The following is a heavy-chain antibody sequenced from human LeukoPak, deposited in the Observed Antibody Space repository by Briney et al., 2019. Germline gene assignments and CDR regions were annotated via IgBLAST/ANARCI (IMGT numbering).Heavy chain of an antibody. CDR2: INPKSGDT. D-gene: IGHD3-16*01. V-gene: IGHV1-2*02. CDR3: ARNGGMPRRLDY. J-gene: IGHJ4*02. Sequence: ASVKVSCKASGYTFTGYYIHWVRQAPGQGLEWMGWINPKSGDTNFAQKFQDRVSMTRDTSITTTYMESSRLTSDDTAVYYCARNGGMPRRLDYWGQGTPVTVSS. CDR1: GYTFTGYY.